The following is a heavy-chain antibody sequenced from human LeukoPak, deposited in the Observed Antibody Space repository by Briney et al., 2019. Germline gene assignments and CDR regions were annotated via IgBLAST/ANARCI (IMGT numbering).Heavy chain of an antibody. CDR3: TREGSKGFDP. V-gene: IGHV4-31*03. D-gene: IGHD3-10*01. CDR2: IYYSGST. J-gene: IGHJ5*02. CDR1: GVSISSGGYY. Sequence: SETLSLTCTVSGVSISSGGYYWSWIRQHPGKGLEWIGYIYYSGSTYYNPSLKSRVTISVDTSKNQFSLKLSSVTAADTAVYYCTREGSKGFDPWGQGTLVTVSS.